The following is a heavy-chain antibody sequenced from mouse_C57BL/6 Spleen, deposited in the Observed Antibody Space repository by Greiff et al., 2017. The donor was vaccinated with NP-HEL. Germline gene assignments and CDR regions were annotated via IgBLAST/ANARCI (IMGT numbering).Heavy chain of an antibody. CDR1: GFTFSSYA. CDR2: ISDGGSYT. V-gene: IGHV5-4*03. Sequence: EVKLVESGGGLVKPGGSLKLSCAASGFTFSSYAMSWVRQTPEKRLEWVATISDGGSYTYYPDNVTGRFTISRDNAKNNLYLQMSHLKSEDTAMYYCARADHYDGSSYGHWGQGTLVTVSA. CDR3: ARADHYDGSSYGH. J-gene: IGHJ3*01. D-gene: IGHD1-1*01.